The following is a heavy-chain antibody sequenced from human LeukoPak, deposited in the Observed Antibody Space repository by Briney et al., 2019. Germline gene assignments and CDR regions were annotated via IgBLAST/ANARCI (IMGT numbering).Heavy chain of an antibody. V-gene: IGHV1-46*01. CDR2: VNPSGGST. D-gene: IGHD4-23*01. J-gene: IGHJ4*02. CDR1: GYTFTSYY. Sequence: ASVKVSCKASGYTFTSYYMHWVRQAPGQGLEWMGIVNPSGGSTSYAQKFQGRVTMTRDTSTSTVYMELSSLRSEDTAVYYCAIATMTTVVNPTLDYWGQGTLVTVSS. CDR3: AIATMTTVVNPTLDY.